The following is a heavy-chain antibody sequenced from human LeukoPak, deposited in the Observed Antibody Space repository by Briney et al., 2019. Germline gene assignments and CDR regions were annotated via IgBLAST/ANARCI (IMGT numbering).Heavy chain of an antibody. J-gene: IGHJ6*02. V-gene: IGHV3-23*01. D-gene: IGHD6-19*01. Sequence: GGSLRLSCAASGFIFSSYGMSWVRQAPGKGLEWVSTIIGSSTTTYYADSVTGRFTISRDNPKNTLYLQMNSLRAEDTAVYYCARDKEKAGTVPYYYYYGMDVWGQGTTVTVSS. CDR3: ARDKEKAGTVPYYYYYGMDV. CDR1: GFIFSSYG. CDR2: IIGSSTTT.